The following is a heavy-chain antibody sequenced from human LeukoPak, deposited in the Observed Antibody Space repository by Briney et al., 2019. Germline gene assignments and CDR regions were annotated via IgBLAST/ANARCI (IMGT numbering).Heavy chain of an antibody. CDR2: IYYSGST. V-gene: IGHV4-39*01. D-gene: IGHD4-23*01. CDR3: ARARELDYGGNYDY. CDR1: GGSISSSSYY. J-gene: IGHJ4*02. Sequence: PSETLSLTCTVSGGSISSSSYYWGWIRQPPGKGLEWIGSIYYSGSTYYNPSLKSRVTISVDTSKNQFSLKLSSVTAADTAVYYCARARELDYGGNYDYWGQGTLVTVSS.